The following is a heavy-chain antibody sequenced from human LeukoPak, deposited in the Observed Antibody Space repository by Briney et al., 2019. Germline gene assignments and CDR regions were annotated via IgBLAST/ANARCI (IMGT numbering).Heavy chain of an antibody. V-gene: IGHV3-23*01. CDR2: ISGSGGST. Sequence: GGSLSLSCAASGFTFSSYAMSWVRQAPGKGLEWVSAISGSGGSTYYADSVKGRFTISRDNSKNTLYLQMNSLRAEDTAVYYCAKDLTIFTGRGLAFDIWGQGTMVTVSS. J-gene: IGHJ3*02. CDR1: GFTFSSYA. D-gene: IGHD3-3*01. CDR3: AKDLTIFTGRGLAFDI.